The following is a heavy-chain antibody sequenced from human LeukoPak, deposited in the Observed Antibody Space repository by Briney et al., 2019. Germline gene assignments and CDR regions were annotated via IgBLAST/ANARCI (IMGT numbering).Heavy chain of an antibody. Sequence: SETLSLTCTVSGGSISSSSYYWGWIRQPPGKGLEWIGSIYYSGSTYYNPSLKSRVTISVDTSKNQFSLKLSSVTAADTAVYYCARDYRKVRGVIYFDYWGQGTLVTVSS. V-gene: IGHV4-39*07. D-gene: IGHD3-10*01. J-gene: IGHJ4*02. CDR3: ARDYRKVRGVIYFDY. CDR1: GGSISSSSYY. CDR2: IYYSGST.